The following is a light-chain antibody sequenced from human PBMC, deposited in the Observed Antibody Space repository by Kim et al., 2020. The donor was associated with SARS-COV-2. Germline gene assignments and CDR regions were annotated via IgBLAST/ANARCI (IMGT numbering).Light chain of an antibody. CDR3: QVWDSSSDHRV. V-gene: IGLV3-21*04. CDR2: YDS. CDR1: NIGSKS. Sequence: APGKTPKIPCGGNNIGSKSVHWYQQKPGQAPVLVIYYDSDRPSGIPERFSGSNSGNTATLTISRVEAGDEADYYCQVWDSSSDHRVFGGGTQLTVL. J-gene: IGLJ3*02.